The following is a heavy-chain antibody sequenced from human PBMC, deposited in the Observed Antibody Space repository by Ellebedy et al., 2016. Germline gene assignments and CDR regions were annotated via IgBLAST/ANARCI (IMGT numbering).Heavy chain of an antibody. CDR1: GFSLTTSAVV. CDR3: VHRTTVTSVDY. CDR2: IYGNDDK. V-gene: IGHV2-5*01. D-gene: IGHD4-17*01. J-gene: IGHJ4*02. Sequence: SGPTLVKPTQTLTLTCTFSGFSLTTSAVVVGWVRQPPGRAPEWLAFIYGNDDKRYSPSLKSRLTITKDTSKNQVVLTVTNMVPVDTATYYCVHRTTVTSVDYWGQGTLVTVSS.